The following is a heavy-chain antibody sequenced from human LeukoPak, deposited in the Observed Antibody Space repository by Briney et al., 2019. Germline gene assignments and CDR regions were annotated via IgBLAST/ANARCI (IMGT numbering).Heavy chain of an antibody. CDR1: GFTFSSYW. CDR2: INSDGGST. Sequence: GGSLRLSCAASGFTFSSYWMHWVRQAPGKGLVWVSRINSDGGSTSYAGSVKGRFTISRDNAKNTLYLQMNSLRAEDTAVYYCARDWFGELSIDYWGQGTLVTVSS. V-gene: IGHV3-74*01. J-gene: IGHJ4*02. D-gene: IGHD3-10*01. CDR3: ARDWFGELSIDY.